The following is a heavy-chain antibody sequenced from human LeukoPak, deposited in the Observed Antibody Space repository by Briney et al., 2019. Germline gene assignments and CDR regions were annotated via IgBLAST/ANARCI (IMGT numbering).Heavy chain of an antibody. D-gene: IGHD1-1*01. V-gene: IGHV1-69*05. CDR1: GGTFITYT. Sequence: GSSVKVSCKASGGTFITYTINWVRQAPGQGPEWMGGIIPIFGTANYAQKFLGRITITTHDSTSTAYMELSSLRSEDTAVYYCATYMLRDNWNVHTFASWGQGTLVTVSS. J-gene: IGHJ4*02. CDR2: IIPIFGTA. CDR3: ATYMLRDNWNVHTFAS.